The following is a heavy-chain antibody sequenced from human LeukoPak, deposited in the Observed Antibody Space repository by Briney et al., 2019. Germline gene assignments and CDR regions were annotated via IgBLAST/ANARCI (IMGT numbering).Heavy chain of an antibody. CDR1: GFTFSSYW. Sequence: PGGSLRLSCAASGFTFSSYWMHWVRQAPGKGLVWVSRINSDGSSTSYVDSVKGRFTISRGNAKNTLYLQMNSLRAEDTAVYYCARDEYYYDSSGYYYVGTENWFDPWGQGTLVTVSS. CDR2: INSDGSST. J-gene: IGHJ5*02. CDR3: ARDEYYYDSSGYYYVGTENWFDP. D-gene: IGHD3-22*01. V-gene: IGHV3-74*01.